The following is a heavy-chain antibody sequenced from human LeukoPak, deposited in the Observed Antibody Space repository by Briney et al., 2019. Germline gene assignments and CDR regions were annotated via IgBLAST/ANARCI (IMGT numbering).Heavy chain of an antibody. CDR3: AREGRGAYCGGDCPSTFDY. J-gene: IGHJ4*02. V-gene: IGHV4-31*11. Sequence: SETLSLTCAVYGGSFSGYYWSWIRQHPGKGLEWIGYIYYSGSTYDNPSLKSRVTISVDTSKNQFSLKLSSVTAADTAVYYCAREGRGAYCGGDCPSTFDYWGQGTLVTVSS. CDR1: GGSFSGYY. CDR2: IYYSGST. D-gene: IGHD2-21*02.